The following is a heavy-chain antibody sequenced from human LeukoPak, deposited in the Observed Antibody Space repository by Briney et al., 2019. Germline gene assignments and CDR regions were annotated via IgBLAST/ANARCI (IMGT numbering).Heavy chain of an antibody. Sequence: PSETLSLTCTVSGGSISSYYWSWIRHPPRKGLEWIGYIYTSGSTNYNPSLTSRVTISVDTSKNQISLKLSPVPAADRAVYYCARHGTPKLGGANWFDPWGQGTLVTVSS. V-gene: IGHV4-4*08. D-gene: IGHD7-27*01. CDR3: ARHGTPKLGGANWFDP. CDR2: IYTSGST. CDR1: GGSISSYY. J-gene: IGHJ5*02.